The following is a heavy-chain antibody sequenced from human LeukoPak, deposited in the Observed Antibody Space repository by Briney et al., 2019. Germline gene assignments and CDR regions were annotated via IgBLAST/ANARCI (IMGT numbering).Heavy chain of an antibody. Sequence: PGMSLRLSCAAYGFTFSSHAMHWVRQAPGKGLELLAYISHDGSYQYHVDSVKGRFTVSRDNSKNTLYLQMNSLSAEDSAVYYCLPELGAKNYFDYWGQGTLVTVSS. V-gene: IGHV3-30*03. CDR2: ISHDGSYQ. CDR1: GFTFSSHA. CDR3: LPELGAKNYFDY. D-gene: IGHD1-26*01. J-gene: IGHJ4*02.